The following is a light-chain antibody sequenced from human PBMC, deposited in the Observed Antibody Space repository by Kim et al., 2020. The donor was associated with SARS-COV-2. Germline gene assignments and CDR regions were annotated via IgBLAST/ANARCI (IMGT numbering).Light chain of an antibody. CDR3: QVWDSNTHVV. CDR2: YDS. CDR1: DIGSKR. V-gene: IGLV3-21*04. Sequence: SYELTQPPSVSVAPGRTARITCGGDDIGSKRVHWYQQKPGQAPLLVISYDSDRPSGIPDRFSGSNSGNTATLTINRVEAGDEADYHCQVWDSNTHVVFGG. J-gene: IGLJ2*01.